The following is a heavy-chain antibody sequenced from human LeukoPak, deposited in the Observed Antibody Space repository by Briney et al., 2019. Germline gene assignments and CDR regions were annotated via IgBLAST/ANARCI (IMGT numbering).Heavy chain of an antibody. Sequence: ASVKVSCKASGYTFTNYYMRWIRQAPGQGLEWMGWINPHNGDTKYAQKFQGRVTMTRDTSISTAYMQLYRLRSDDTAVYYCARDRELGMASAVMDYWGQGTLVTVSS. V-gene: IGHV1-2*02. CDR2: INPHNGDT. J-gene: IGHJ4*02. CDR3: ARDRELGMASAVMDY. CDR1: GYTFTNYY. D-gene: IGHD1-26*01.